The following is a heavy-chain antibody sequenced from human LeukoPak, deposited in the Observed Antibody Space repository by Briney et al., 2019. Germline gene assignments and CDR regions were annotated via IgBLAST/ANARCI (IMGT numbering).Heavy chain of an antibody. CDR3: ARAVPTPIFGVVTYYNWDV. Sequence: ASVKVSCKASGGTFSSYAISWVRQAPGQGLEWMGGIIPIFGTANYAQKFQGRVTITTDESTSTAYMELSSLRSEDTAVYYWARAVPTPIFGVVTYYNWDVGAKGPTVTVP. CDR2: IIPIFGTA. CDR1: GGTFSSYA. V-gene: IGHV1-69*05. J-gene: IGHJ6*03. D-gene: IGHD3-3*01.